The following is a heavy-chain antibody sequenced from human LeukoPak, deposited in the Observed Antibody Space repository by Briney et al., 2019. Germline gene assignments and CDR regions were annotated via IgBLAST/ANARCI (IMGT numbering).Heavy chain of an antibody. J-gene: IGHJ6*02. D-gene: IGHD3-22*01. Sequence: SQTLSLTCTVSGGSISSGGYYWSWIRQHPGKGLEWIGYIYYSGSTYYNPSLKSRVTISVDTSKNQFSLKLSSVTAADTAVYYCARDKGMIGSGMDVWGQGTTVTVSS. CDR1: GGSISSGGYY. CDR3: ARDKGMIGSGMDV. CDR2: IYYSGST. V-gene: IGHV4-31*03.